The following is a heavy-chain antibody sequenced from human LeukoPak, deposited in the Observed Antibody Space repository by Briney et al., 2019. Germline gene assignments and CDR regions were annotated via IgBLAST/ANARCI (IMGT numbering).Heavy chain of an antibody. CDR3: ARDRAHNGWYFDL. V-gene: IGHV4-34*01. CDR2: IEHSGST. Sequence: PSETLSLTCAVYGGSFSDYYWNWIRQPPGKGLEWIGEIEHSGSTKYNPSLKSRVTISVDTSKNQFSLKLSSVTAADTAVYYCARDRAHNGWYFDLWGRGTLVTVSS. J-gene: IGHJ2*01. D-gene: IGHD2-8*01. CDR1: GGSFSDYY.